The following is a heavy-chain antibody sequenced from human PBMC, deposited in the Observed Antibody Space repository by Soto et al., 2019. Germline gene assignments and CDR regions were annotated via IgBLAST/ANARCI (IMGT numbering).Heavy chain of an antibody. D-gene: IGHD6-13*01. CDR1: GFTFSSYA. Sequence: EVQLLESGGGLVQPGGSLRLSCAASGFTFSSYAMSWVRQAPGKGLEWVSAISGSGGSTYYADSVKGRFTISRDNSKNTLYLQMNILRAEDTAVYYCAKPHTPGIAAAGFNFDYWGQGTLVTVSS. V-gene: IGHV3-23*01. CDR2: ISGSGGST. J-gene: IGHJ4*02. CDR3: AKPHTPGIAAAGFNFDY.